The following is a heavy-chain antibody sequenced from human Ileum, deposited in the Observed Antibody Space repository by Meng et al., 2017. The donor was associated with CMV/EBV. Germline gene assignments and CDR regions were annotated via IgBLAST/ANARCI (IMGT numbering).Heavy chain of an antibody. CDR3: ARVMCISNCGSRTDIDN. V-gene: IGHV3-7*01. CDR2: INQDGSEK. Sequence: GESLKISCAASGFISNSYWMSWYWMSWVRQAPGKGLEWVANINQDGSEKYYVDSVRGRFTISRDNAKNSLFLQMNSLRAEDTAVYYCARVMCISNCGSRTDIDNWGQGTLVTVSS. CDR1: GFISNSYWMSWYW. D-gene: IGHD6-13*01. J-gene: IGHJ4*02.